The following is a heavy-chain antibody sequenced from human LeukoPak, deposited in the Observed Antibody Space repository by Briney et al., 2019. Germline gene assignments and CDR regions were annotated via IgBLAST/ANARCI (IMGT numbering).Heavy chain of an antibody. CDR1: GGSFSGYY. Sequence: SETLSLTCAVYGGSFSGYYWSWVRQPPGKGLEWIGEINHSGSTNYNPSLKSRVTISVDTSKNQFSLKLSSVTAADTAVYYCARVKWELLGSFDYWGQGTLVTVSS. CDR3: ARVKWELLGSFDY. D-gene: IGHD1-26*01. V-gene: IGHV4-34*01. CDR2: INHSGST. J-gene: IGHJ4*02.